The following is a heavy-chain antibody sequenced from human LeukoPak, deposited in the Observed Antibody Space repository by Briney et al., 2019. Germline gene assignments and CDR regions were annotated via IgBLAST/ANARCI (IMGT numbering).Heavy chain of an antibody. V-gene: IGHV3-23*01. J-gene: IGHJ4*02. D-gene: IGHD4-17*01. CDR3: AKQFYGDYGAFNY. CDR2: ISDSGGST. Sequence: GGSLRLSCAASGFTLTSYAMNWVRQAPGKGLDWVSVISDSGGSTYYADSVKGRFTISRDNSKNTLYLQMNSLRAEDTAVYYCAKQFYGDYGAFNYWGQGTLVTVSS. CDR1: GFTLTSYA.